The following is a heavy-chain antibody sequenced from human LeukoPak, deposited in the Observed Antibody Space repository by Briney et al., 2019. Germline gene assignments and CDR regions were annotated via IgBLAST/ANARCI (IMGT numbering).Heavy chain of an antibody. CDR1: GFTFSDSY. Sequence: GGSLRLSCAASGFTFSDSYMTWVRQAPGKGVEWVAYISGSGHDINYSDSVKGRFTISRDNAKNSLYLQMNSLRAEDTAVYYCARGSSTPRDFDYWGQGTLVTVSS. V-gene: IGHV3-11*04. J-gene: IGHJ4*02. CDR2: ISGSGHDI. CDR3: ARGSSTPRDFDY. D-gene: IGHD5-24*01.